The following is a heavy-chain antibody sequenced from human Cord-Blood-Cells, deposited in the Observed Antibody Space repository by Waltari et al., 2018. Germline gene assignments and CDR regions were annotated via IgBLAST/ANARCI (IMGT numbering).Heavy chain of an antibody. D-gene: IGHD6-6*01. V-gene: IGHV4-38-2*02. CDR2: IYHSGST. Sequence: QVQLQESGPGLVKPSETLSLTCTVSGYSISSGYSWGWIRQPPGKGLEWVGSIYHSGSTYHTPSLNGRVTISVDTSKNQFSLKLSSVTAADTAVYYCARDDSSSYAFDIWGQGTMVTVSS. J-gene: IGHJ3*02. CDR3: ARDDSSSYAFDI. CDR1: GYSISSGYS.